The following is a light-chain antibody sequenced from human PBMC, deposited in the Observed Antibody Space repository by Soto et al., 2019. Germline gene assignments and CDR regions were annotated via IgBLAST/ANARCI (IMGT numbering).Light chain of an antibody. V-gene: IGKV1-39*01. CDR1: QDMSNY. J-gene: IGKJ1*01. CDR2: AAS. Sequence: DIQMTQSPSSLSASVGDRVSITFQASQDMSNYLNWYQQKPGKAPKLLIYAASSLQSGVPSRFSGSGSGTDFTLTISSLQAEDVAVYYCHQHYSFPWTFGQGTKVDI. CDR3: HQHYSFPWT.